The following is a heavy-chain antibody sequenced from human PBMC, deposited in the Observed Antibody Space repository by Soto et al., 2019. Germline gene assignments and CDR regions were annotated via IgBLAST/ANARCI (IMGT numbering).Heavy chain of an antibody. Sequence: PGGSLRLSCAASVFTFSSYWMHWVRQAPGKGLVWVSRINSDGSSTSYADSVKGRFTISRDNAKNTLYLQMNSLRAEGTAVYYCARRDSSGWYGYYYYGMDVWGQGTTVTVSS. V-gene: IGHV3-74*01. CDR3: ARRDSSGWYGYYYYGMDV. CDR1: VFTFSSYW. D-gene: IGHD6-19*01. J-gene: IGHJ6*02. CDR2: INSDGSST.